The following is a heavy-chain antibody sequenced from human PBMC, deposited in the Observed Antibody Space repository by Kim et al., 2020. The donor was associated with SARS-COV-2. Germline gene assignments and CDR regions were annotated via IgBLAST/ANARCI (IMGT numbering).Heavy chain of an antibody. D-gene: IGHD2-15*01. CDR3: ARGASSFDY. J-gene: IGHJ4*02. V-gene: IGHV6-1*01. CDR2: WYK. Sequence: WYKEYAVSVRSRMTINPDTSKNQFSLQLNSVTPEDTAVYYCARGASSFDYWAQGTLVTVSS.